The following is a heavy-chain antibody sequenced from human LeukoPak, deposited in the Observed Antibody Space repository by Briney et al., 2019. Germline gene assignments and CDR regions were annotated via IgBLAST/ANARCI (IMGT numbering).Heavy chain of an antibody. CDR2: IWYDGSNK. Sequence: PGGSLRLSCAASGFTFRNVWMSWVRQAPGKGLEWVAVIWYDGSNKYYADSVKGRFTISRDNSKNTLYLQMNSLRAEDTAVYYCARDGPAVGATPYYFDYWGQGTLVTVSS. V-gene: IGHV3-33*08. CDR3: ARDGPAVGATPYYFDY. J-gene: IGHJ4*01. CDR1: GFTFRNVW. D-gene: IGHD1-26*01.